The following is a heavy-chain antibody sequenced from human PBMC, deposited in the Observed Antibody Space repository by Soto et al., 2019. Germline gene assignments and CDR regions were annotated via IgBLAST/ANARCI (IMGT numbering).Heavy chain of an antibody. CDR2: IYYSGST. J-gene: IGHJ4*02. CDR1: GGSISSGDYY. Sequence: PSETLSLTCTVSGGSISSGDYYWSWIRQPLGKGLEWIGYIYYSGSTYYNPSLKSRVTISVDTSKNQFSLKLSSVTAADTAVYYCARVFYYDSSGYYRGYYFDYWGQGTLVTVSS. V-gene: IGHV4-30-4*01. CDR3: ARVFYYDSSGYYRGYYFDY. D-gene: IGHD3-22*01.